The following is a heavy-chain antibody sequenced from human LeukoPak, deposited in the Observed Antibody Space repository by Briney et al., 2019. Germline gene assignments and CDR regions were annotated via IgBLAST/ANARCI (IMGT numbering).Heavy chain of an antibody. J-gene: IGHJ4*02. V-gene: IGHV4-61*08. Sequence: SETLTLTCTVSGGSISSGGYYWSWIRQPPGKGLEWIGYIYYSGSTNYNPSLKSRVTISVDTSKNQFSLKLSSVTAADTAVYYCARHLDEDYYDSSGYPSWGQGTLVTVSS. CDR1: GGSISSGGYY. CDR3: ARHLDEDYYDSSGYPS. D-gene: IGHD3-22*01. CDR2: IYYSGST.